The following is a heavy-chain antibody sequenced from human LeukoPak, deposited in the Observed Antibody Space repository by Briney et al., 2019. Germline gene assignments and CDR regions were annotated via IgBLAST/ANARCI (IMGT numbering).Heavy chain of an antibody. V-gene: IGHV3-30-3*01. D-gene: IGHD1-14*01. CDR1: GFTFSSYA. Sequence: PGGSLRLSCAASGFTFSSYAMHWVRQAPGKGLEWVAVISYDGSNKYYADSVKGRFTISRDNSKNTLYLQMNSLRAEDTAVYYCARDGDPTTAHRNYGEFDYWGQGTLVTVSS. CDR3: ARDGDPTTAHRNYGEFDY. J-gene: IGHJ4*02. CDR2: ISYDGSNK.